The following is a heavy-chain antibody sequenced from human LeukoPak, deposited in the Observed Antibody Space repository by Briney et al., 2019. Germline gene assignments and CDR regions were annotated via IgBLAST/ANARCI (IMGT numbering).Heavy chain of an antibody. D-gene: IGHD6-19*01. CDR3: AKCSTSAYTTGWCNWIDP. J-gene: IGHJ5*02. Sequence: GGSLRLSCVAPGFTFTSDAMNWVRQAPGKGLEWVSSTVSRGTTQYADSVKGRFTVSRDTSKNTLYLQMNSLRADDTAVYYCAKCSTSAYTTGWCNWIDPWGQGTLVTVSS. CDR2: TVSRGTT. CDR1: GFTFTSDA. V-gene: IGHV3-23*01.